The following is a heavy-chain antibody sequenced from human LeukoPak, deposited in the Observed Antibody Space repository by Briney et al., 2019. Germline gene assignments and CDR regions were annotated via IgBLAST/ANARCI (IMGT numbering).Heavy chain of an antibody. CDR2: IHNDGTMG. Sequence: QPGGSLRLPCAASGFTFSRLGMQWVRQAPGKGLEWVAVIHNDGTMGQYADSVKGRFTISKDFSRNTLYLQMNSLRDDDTAVYYCAKEGDEFRGYLDVWGKGTTVTVSS. V-gene: IGHV3-30*02. D-gene: IGHD3-16*01. J-gene: IGHJ6*04. CDR1: GFTFSRLG. CDR3: AKEGDEFRGYLDV.